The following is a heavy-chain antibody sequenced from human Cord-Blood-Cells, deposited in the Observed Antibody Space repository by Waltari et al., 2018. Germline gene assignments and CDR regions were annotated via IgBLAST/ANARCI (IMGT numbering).Heavy chain of an antibody. D-gene: IGHD2-21*02. J-gene: IGHJ5*02. CDR3: ARDPDTYCGGDCHNWFDP. Sequence: QVQLVQSGAEVKKPGASVKVSCKASGYTVTGYYMHWVRQAPGQGLEWMGWINPNSGGTNYAQKFQGRVTMTRDTSISTAYMELSRLRSDDTAVYYCARDPDTYCGGDCHNWFDPWGQGTLVTVSS. CDR1: GYTVTGYY. CDR2: INPNSGGT. V-gene: IGHV1-2*02.